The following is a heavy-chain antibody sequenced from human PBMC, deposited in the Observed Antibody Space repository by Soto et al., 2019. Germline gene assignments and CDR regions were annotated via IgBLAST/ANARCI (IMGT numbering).Heavy chain of an antibody. CDR1: GFTFSSYG. D-gene: IGHD6-6*01. V-gene: IGHV3-30*18. Sequence: GGSLRLSCAASGFTFSSYGMHWVRQAPGKGLEWVAVISYDGSNKYYADSVKGRFTISRDNSKNTLYLQMNSLRAEDTAVYYCAKDSSVGIAARHTKNTGGLFDYWGQGTLVTVSS. CDR2: ISYDGSNK. CDR3: AKDSSVGIAARHTKNTGGLFDY. J-gene: IGHJ4*02.